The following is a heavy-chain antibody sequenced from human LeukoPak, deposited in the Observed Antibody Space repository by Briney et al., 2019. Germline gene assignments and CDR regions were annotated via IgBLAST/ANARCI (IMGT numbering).Heavy chain of an antibody. Sequence: SETLSLTCTVSGGSISSSSYYWGWIRQPPGKGLEWIGSIYYSGSTYYNPSLKSRVTISVDTSKNQFSLKLSSVTAADTAVYYCASREDYYDRSGLDYWGQGTLVTVSS. V-gene: IGHV4-39*01. J-gene: IGHJ4*02. D-gene: IGHD3-22*01. CDR1: GGSISSSSYY. CDR2: IYYSGST. CDR3: ASREDYYDRSGLDY.